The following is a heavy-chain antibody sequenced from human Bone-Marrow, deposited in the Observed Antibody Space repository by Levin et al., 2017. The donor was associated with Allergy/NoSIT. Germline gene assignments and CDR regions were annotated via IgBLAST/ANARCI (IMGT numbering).Heavy chain of an antibody. Sequence: SETLSLTCTVSGGSISSTYWNWIRQPPGKGLEWIGYINYNGSTNYNPSLKSRVTISVDTSKNQFSLKLSSVTAADTAVYYCAGYSVRIGWFDPWGQGTLVTVSS. D-gene: IGHD2-21*01. CDR1: GGSISSTY. CDR3: AGYSVRIGWFDP. V-gene: IGHV4-59*01. J-gene: IGHJ5*02. CDR2: INYNGST.